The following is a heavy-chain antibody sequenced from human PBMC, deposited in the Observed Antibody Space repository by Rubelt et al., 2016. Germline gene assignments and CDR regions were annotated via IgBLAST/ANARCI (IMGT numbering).Heavy chain of an antibody. J-gene: IGHJ6*03. D-gene: IGHD1-14*01. CDR2: VSYDASDE. V-gene: IGHV3-30*03. CDR3: ATGTTAFDYYSYYMDV. Sequence: ESGGGVVQPGRSLRLSCAASGFIFSNYGMHWVRQAPGKGLEWVALVSYDASDEYYADSVQGRFTISRDNAKNSLFLHINSLRAEDKAVYYCATGTTAFDYYSYYMDVWGRGTTVTVSS. CDR1: GFIFSNYG.